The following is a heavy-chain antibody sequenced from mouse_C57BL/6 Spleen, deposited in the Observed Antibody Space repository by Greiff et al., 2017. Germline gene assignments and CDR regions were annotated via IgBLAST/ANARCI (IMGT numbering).Heavy chain of an antibody. CDR2: ISDGGSYT. V-gene: IGHV5-4*03. J-gene: IGHJ1*03. CDR1: GFTFTSYA. Sequence: EVKVVESGGGLVKPGGSLKLSCAASGFTFTSYAMSWVRQTPEKSLEWVATISDGGSYTYYPDNVKGRFTISRDNAKNNLYLQMRHLKSEDTAMYDCARGGDWYFDVWGTGTTVTVSS. CDR3: ARGGDWYFDV.